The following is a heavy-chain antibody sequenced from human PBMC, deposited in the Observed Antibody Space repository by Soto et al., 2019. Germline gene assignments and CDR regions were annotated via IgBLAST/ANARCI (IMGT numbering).Heavy chain of an antibody. CDR3: AKGAVAGTPTSYYYYGMDV. CDR2: IIPIFGTV. V-gene: IGHV1-69*12. CDR1: GGSFRTYS. J-gene: IGHJ6*02. D-gene: IGHD6-19*01. Sequence: QVQLLQSGAEVKKPGSSVRVSCEASGGSFRTYSISWVRQAPGQGLEWMGEIIPIFGTVNYAQKFQGRVTITADEPKTTVYMDLRSLRSEDTAGYYCAKGAVAGTPTSYYYYGMDVWGQGTTVTVSS.